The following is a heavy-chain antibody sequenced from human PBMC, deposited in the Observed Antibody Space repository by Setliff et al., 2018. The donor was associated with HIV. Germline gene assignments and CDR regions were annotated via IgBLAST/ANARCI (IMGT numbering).Heavy chain of an antibody. CDR2: IYNSEIT. CDR1: GASISSDT. V-gene: IGHV4-59*01. CDR3: ARGGTSSNWSDP. D-gene: IGHD2-2*01. J-gene: IGHJ5*02. Sequence: PSETLSLTCIVSGASISSDTWSWIRQPPGKGLQWIGFIYNSEITNYNPSLKSRVTISLDMSKNQFSLKLTSVTAADTAVYYCARGGTSSNWSDPWGQGTLVTVSS.